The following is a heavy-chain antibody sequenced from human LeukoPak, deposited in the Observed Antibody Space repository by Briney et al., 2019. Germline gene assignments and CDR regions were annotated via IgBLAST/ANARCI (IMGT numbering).Heavy chain of an antibody. V-gene: IGHV3-23*01. D-gene: IGHD1-1*01. CDR2: ISGSGGST. CDR1: GFTFSSYG. CDR3: ARCTTGRTFGSLREIKRSREIDY. J-gene: IGHJ4*02. Sequence: GGTLRLSCAASGFTFSSYGMSWVRQAPGKGLEWVSAISGSGGSTYYADSVKGRFTISRDNSKNTLYLQMNSLRVEDTAVYYCARCTTGRTFGSLREIKRSREIDYWGQGTLVTVSS.